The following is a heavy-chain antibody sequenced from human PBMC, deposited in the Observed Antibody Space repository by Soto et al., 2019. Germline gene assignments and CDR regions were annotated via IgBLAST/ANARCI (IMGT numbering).Heavy chain of an antibody. CDR1: GFTFSSYA. CDR3: AKAISGYNAPLDH. D-gene: IGHD5-12*01. CDR2: VGTGGTA. J-gene: IGHJ4*02. V-gene: IGHV3-23*01. Sequence: GGSLRLSCAASGFTFSSYAMSWVRQAPGKGLEWVSAVGTGGTAYYADSVKGRFTISRDNSRNTLYVQMNSLRAEDTAIYYCAKAISGYNAPLDHWGQGTRVTVSS.